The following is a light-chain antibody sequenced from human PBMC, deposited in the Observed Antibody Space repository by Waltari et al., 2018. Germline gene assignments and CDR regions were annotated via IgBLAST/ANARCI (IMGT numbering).Light chain of an antibody. J-gene: IGKJ1*01. V-gene: IGKV2-28*01. CDR2: LGS. CDR1: QSLLHSNGYNY. Sequence: EIVMTQSPPSLPATPGDPASISCRSSQSLLHSNGYNYLDWYLQKPGQSPQLLIYLGSNRASGVPDRFSDSGSGTDFTLKISRVEAEDVGVYYCMQALQTPRTFGQGTKVEIK. CDR3: MQALQTPRT.